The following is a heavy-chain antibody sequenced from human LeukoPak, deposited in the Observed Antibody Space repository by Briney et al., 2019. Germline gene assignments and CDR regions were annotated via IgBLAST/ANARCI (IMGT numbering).Heavy chain of an antibody. J-gene: IGHJ5*02. CDR3: ARDRYDFWSGYYDP. CDR1: GYTLSELS. Sequence: ASVKVSCKVSGYTLSELSIHWVRQAPGKGLEWMGGFDPEDGETLYAQNFQGRVTLTEDTSTDTVYMELRSLRSEDTAMYYCARDRYDFWSGYYDPWGQGTLVTVSS. D-gene: IGHD3-3*01. CDR2: FDPEDGET. V-gene: IGHV1-24*01.